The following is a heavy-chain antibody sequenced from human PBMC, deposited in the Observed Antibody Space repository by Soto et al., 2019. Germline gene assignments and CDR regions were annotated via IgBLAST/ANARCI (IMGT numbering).Heavy chain of an antibody. CDR3: TRDQGGSYDSWFDP. CDR2: ISSGGSYI. D-gene: IGHD1-26*01. V-gene: IGHV3-21*01. J-gene: IGHJ5*02. Sequence: EVQVVESGGGLVQPGGSLRLSCSFTFSMYSMNWVRQAPGKGLEWVASISSGGSYIKYADSVKGRFTISRDNAKNSVSLQMNSLRVDGTAVYFCTRDQGGSYDSWFDPWGQGTLVTVSS. CDR1: FTFSMYS.